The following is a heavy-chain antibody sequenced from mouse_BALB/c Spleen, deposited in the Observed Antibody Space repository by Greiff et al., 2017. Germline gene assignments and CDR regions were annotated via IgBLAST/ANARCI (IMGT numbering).Heavy chain of an antibody. CDR3: ARCYDYDGYYFDY. CDR2: ISYSGST. Sequence: EVQLQESGPGLVKPSQSLSLTCTVTGYSITSDYAWNWIRQFPGNKLEWMGYISYSGSTSYNPSLKSRISITRDTSKNQFFLQLNSVTTEDTATYYCARCYDYDGYYFDYWGQGTTLTVSS. V-gene: IGHV3-2*02. D-gene: IGHD2-4*01. J-gene: IGHJ2*01. CDR1: GYSITSDYA.